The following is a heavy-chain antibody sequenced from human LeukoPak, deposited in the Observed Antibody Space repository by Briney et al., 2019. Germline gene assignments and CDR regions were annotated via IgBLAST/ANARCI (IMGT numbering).Heavy chain of an antibody. Sequence: PSETLSLTCTVSGGSISSGDHYWSWLRQPPGKGLEYIGYIYYSGSTYYTPSLQSRVSVSVDTSKNQFSLRLSSVTAADTAVYYCAREWIAADDNWFDPWGQGTLVTVSS. V-gene: IGHV4-30-4*01. D-gene: IGHD6-13*01. CDR1: GGSISSGDHY. CDR2: IYYSGST. CDR3: AREWIAADDNWFDP. J-gene: IGHJ5*02.